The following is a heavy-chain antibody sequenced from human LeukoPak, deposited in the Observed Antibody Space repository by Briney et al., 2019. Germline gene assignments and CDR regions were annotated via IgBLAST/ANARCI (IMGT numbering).Heavy chain of an antibody. J-gene: IGHJ4*02. CDR2: ISGSGGRT. CDR3: AKDLGYSDFDY. Sequence: GGSLRLSCAASGFTFSSYAMTWVRQAPGKGLEWASTISGSGGRTYYADSVKGRFTISRDNSKNTLYLQMNSLRAEDTAVYYCAKDLGYSDFDYWGQGTLVTVSS. V-gene: IGHV3-23*01. CDR1: GFTFSSYA. D-gene: IGHD1-1*01.